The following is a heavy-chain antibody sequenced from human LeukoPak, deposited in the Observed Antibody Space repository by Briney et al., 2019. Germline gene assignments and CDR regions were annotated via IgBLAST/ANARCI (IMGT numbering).Heavy chain of an antibody. CDR2: INPNSGGT. CDR1: GYTFTGYY. Sequence: GASVKVSCKASGYTFTGYYMHWVRQAPGQELEWMGWINPNSGGTNYAQKFQGRVTMTRDTSISTAYMELSRLRSDDTAVYYCAREDIAAAVNFDYWGQGTLVTVSS. J-gene: IGHJ4*02. V-gene: IGHV1-2*02. D-gene: IGHD6-13*01. CDR3: AREDIAAAVNFDY.